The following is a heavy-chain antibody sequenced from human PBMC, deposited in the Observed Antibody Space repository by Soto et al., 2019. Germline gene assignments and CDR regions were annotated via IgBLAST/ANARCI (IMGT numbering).Heavy chain of an antibody. CDR1: GFKFSNYA. V-gene: IGHV3-23*01. J-gene: IGHJ4*02. CDR2: ISATGGGT. Sequence: GGSLRLSCAASGFKFSNYAMSWVRQAPGKGLEWVSLISATGGGTYYADSVKGRFTISRDNSHNTLYLQVHSLTAEDTAVYYCAKDRRAGGNSAFYFDFWGQGARVTVSS. D-gene: IGHD3-16*01. CDR3: AKDRRAGGNSAFYFDF.